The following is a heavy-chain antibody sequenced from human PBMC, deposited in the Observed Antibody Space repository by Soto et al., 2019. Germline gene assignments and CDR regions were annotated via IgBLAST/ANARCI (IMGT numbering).Heavy chain of an antibody. V-gene: IGHV3-23*01. D-gene: IGHD2-8*01. CDR1: AFISSKCA. CDR3: AKELEIVLMVHDASES. J-gene: IGHJ5*02. Sequence: GESLTLSSSPSAFISSKCAPLVHRHAPGPWLEWVSTSSGGGSTAYYADSVKGRFTISRDNSRNTVHLQIDRLRVEDTAIYYCAKELEIVLMVHDASESWGQGIRGTVSS. CDR2: SSGGGSTA.